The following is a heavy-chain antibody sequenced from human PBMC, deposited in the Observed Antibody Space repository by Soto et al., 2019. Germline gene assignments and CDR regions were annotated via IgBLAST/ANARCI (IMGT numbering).Heavy chain of an antibody. Sequence: QVQLQQSGPGLVKPSQTLSVTCVISGDSVSSNSAAWNWIRQSPSRGLEWLGRTYYRSKWYSDYAASVESRITVNPETSKNHFSLQLNSVTPEGTAVYYCARGEQYSGRIFDYWGQGTLVTVSS. D-gene: IGHD1-26*01. CDR3: ARGEQYSGRIFDY. V-gene: IGHV6-1*01. CDR2: TYYRSKWYS. J-gene: IGHJ4*02. CDR1: GDSVSSNSAA.